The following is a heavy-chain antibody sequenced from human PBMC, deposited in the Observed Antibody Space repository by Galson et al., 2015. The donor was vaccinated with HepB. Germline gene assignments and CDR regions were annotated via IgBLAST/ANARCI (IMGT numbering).Heavy chain of an antibody. CDR1: GFTINSYS. D-gene: IGHD3-16*01. CDR2: ISSSSSTTI. J-gene: IGHJ4*02. CDR3: ARERGSIFSQLYYFDY. V-gene: IGHV3-48*04. Sequence: SLRLSCAASGFTINSYSMNWVRQAPGKGLEWLSYISSSSSTTIYYADSVKGRFTISRDNAKSSLYLQMNSLRAEDTAVYYCARERGSIFSQLYYFDYWGQGALVTVSS.